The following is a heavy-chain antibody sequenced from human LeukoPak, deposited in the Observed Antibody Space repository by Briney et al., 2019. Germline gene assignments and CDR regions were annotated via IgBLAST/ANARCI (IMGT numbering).Heavy chain of an antibody. CDR2: SRNKANSYTT. J-gene: IGHJ4*02. V-gene: IGHV3-72*01. Sequence: GGSLRLSCAASGLTLSDHYMDWVRQAPGKGLEWVGRSRNKANSYTTEYAASVTGRFTIARDDSENSLYLQMNSLKTEDTAVYYCARGDSSGYSNYWGQGTLVTVSS. CDR1: GLTLSDHY. CDR3: ARGDSSGYSNY. D-gene: IGHD3-22*01.